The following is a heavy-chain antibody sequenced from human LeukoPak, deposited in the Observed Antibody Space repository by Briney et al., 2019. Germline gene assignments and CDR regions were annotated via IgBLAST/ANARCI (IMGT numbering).Heavy chain of an antibody. CDR2: IYYSGST. D-gene: IGHD3-16*01. Sequence: SETLSLTCTVSGGSISSYYWSWIRQPPGKGLEWIGYIYYSGSTNYNPSLKSRVTISVDTSKNQFSLKLSSVTAADTAVYYCARAVSSREDYWGQGTLVTVSS. J-gene: IGHJ4*02. V-gene: IGHV4-59*12. CDR1: GGSISSYY. CDR3: ARAVSSREDY.